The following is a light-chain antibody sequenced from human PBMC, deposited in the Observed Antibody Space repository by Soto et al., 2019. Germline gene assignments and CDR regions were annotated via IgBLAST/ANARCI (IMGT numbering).Light chain of an antibody. Sequence: DIQMTQSPSTLSASVGDRVTITCRASQSVNSWVAWYQQKPGRAPKVLIHKASSLESGVPSRFSGSGSATEFTLTISSLQPDDFATYYCQHYDNSPWTFXQGTKVDIK. V-gene: IGKV1-5*03. CDR2: KAS. J-gene: IGKJ1*01. CDR3: QHYDNSPWT. CDR1: QSVNSW.